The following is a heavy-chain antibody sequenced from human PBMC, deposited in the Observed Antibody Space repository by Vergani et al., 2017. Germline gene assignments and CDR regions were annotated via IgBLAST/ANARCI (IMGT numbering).Heavy chain of an antibody. CDR3: VRARCSVSCFMSNWFDS. J-gene: IGHJ5*01. Sequence: EVQLVESGGGLIHPGGSLRLSCEGSGFSFSGYWMHWVRQSPEKGLVWVSRIKSDGRITNYADSVKGRFTISRDNAKNTLYLEMNSLRGDDTAIYYCVRARCSVSCFMSNWFDSWGQGTLGTVSS. CDR1: GFSFSGYW. CDR2: IKSDGRIT. D-gene: IGHD5/OR15-5a*01. V-gene: IGHV3-74*01.